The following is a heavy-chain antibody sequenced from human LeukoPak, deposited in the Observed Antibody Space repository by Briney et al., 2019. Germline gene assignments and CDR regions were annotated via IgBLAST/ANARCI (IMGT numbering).Heavy chain of an antibody. CDR3: ARSSDYGDYD. CDR1: GGSVNSGGYY. V-gene: IGHV4-31*03. Sequence: SETLSLTCTVSGGSVNSGGYYWPWLRQHPGKGLEWLGYIYYSGRTYYNPSLKSRITISLDTSKNQFSLNLTSVSAADTAFYFCARSSDYGDYDWGQGTLITVSS. D-gene: IGHD4-17*01. J-gene: IGHJ4*02. CDR2: IYYSGRT.